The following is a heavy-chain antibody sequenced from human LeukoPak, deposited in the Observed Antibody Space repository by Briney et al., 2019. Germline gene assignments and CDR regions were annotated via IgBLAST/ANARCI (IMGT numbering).Heavy chain of an antibody. CDR1: GFTFSSYA. CDR2: ISYDGSNK. CDR3: AKLVGHCYTCPHVGDY. J-gene: IGHJ4*02. Sequence: GGSLRLSCAASGFTFSSYAMHWVRQAPGKGLEWVAVISYDGSNKYYADSVKGRFTISRDNSKNTLYLQMNSLRAEDTAVYYCAKLVGHCYTCPHVGDYWGQGTLVTVSS. D-gene: IGHD2-2*02. V-gene: IGHV3-30-3*02.